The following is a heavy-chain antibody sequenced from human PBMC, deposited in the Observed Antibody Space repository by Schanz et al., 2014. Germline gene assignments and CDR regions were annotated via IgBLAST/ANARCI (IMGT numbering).Heavy chain of an antibody. CDR2: IGNGGVTI. CDR1: GFTFSSYS. J-gene: IGHJ3*02. V-gene: IGHV3-48*01. D-gene: IGHD2-21*01. Sequence: EVQLVESGGGLVKPGGFLRLSCAASGFTFSSYSMNWVRQAPGKGLEWVSYIGNGGVTIYYADSVKGRFTISRDNAKNSLYLEMNSLRAEGTAVYYCARDGYSVVVISPTESFDIWGQGTMVTVSP. CDR3: ARDGYSVVVISPTESFDI.